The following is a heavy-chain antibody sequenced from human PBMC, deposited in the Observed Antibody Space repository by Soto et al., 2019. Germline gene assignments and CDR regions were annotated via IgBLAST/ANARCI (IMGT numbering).Heavy chain of an antibody. D-gene: IGHD6-6*01. J-gene: IGHJ5*02. CDR2: ISVYSGNT. V-gene: IGHV1-18*04. CDR1: GYTFTTFG. CDR3: ARDRVAARPGWFDP. Sequence: ASVKVSCKASGYTFTTFGINWVRQAPGEGLEWLGWISVYSGNTNYAQRLQGRITMTTDTSTSTAYMELRSLRSDDTAVYYCARDRVAARPGWFDPWGQGTVVTVSS.